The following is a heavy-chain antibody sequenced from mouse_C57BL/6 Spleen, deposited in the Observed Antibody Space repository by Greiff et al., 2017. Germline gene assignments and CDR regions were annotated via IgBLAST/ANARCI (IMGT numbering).Heavy chain of an antibody. V-gene: IGHV2-5*01. Sequence: QVQLQQSGPGLVQPSPSLSITCTVSGFSLTSYGVHWVRQSPGKGLEWLGGIWRGGSTDYNAAFMSRLSITKDNSKSQVFFKMNSLRADDTAIYYCAKSEKIRYYAMDYWGQGTSVTVSS. CDR3: AKSEKIRYYAMDY. CDR2: IWRGGST. J-gene: IGHJ4*01. CDR1: GFSLTSYG.